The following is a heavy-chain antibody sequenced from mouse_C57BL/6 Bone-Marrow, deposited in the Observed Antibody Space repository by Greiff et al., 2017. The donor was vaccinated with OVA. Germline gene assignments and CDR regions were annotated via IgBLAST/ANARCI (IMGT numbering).Heavy chain of an antibody. V-gene: IGHV5-17*01. Sequence: EVQLQESGGGLVKPGGSLKLSCAASGFTFSDYGMHWVRQAPEKGLEWVAYISSGSSTIYYADTVKGRFTISRDNAKNTLFLQMTSLRSEDTAMYYCAREIYYDYDGPWFAYWGQGTLVTVSA. D-gene: IGHD2-4*01. CDR3: AREIYYDYDGPWFAY. J-gene: IGHJ3*01. CDR2: ISSGSSTI. CDR1: GFTFSDYG.